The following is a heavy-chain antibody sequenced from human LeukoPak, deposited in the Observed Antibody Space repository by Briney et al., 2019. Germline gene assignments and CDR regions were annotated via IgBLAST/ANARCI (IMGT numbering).Heavy chain of an antibody. CDR2: TDYGSKWYN. J-gene: IGHJ4*02. CDR3: ARDLGTTGWHTFDY. Sequence: SQTLSLTWAVAGDSISSKNGAWNWIRQSPSRGLEWLGSTDYGSKWYNDYAESMEGRMTISQDTSKNQYSLHLNSVTPDDTAVYYCARDLGTTGWHTFDYWGQGTLVTVSS. CDR1: GDSISSKNGA. V-gene: IGHV6-1*01. D-gene: IGHD6-19*01.